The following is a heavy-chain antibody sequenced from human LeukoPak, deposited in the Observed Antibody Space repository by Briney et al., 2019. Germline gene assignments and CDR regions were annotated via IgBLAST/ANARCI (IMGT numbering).Heavy chain of an antibody. J-gene: IGHJ4*02. Sequence: SETLSLTCVVSGFSISSGYYWGWIRQPPGKGLECIGNIHPSGTTFFNSSLNSRVTMSIDTSKNQFSLKLTPVTAADTAVYYCAREVERRIVNWGQGILVTVSS. CDR1: GFSISSGYY. V-gene: IGHV4-38-2*02. D-gene: IGHD1-1*01. CDR3: AREVERRIVN. CDR2: IHPSGTT.